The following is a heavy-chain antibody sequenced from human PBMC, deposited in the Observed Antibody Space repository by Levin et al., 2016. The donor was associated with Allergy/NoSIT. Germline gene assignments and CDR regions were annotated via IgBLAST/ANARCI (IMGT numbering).Heavy chain of an antibody. D-gene: IGHD3-9*01. V-gene: IGHV4-4*02. CDR3: ARDRAARYYDILTGYYMGGTGYFDY. J-gene: IGHJ4*02. Sequence: VRQAPGKGLEWIGEIYHSGSTNYNPSLKSRVTISVDKSKKQFSLKLSSVTAADTAVYYCARDRAARYYDILTGYYMGGTGYFDYWGQGTLVTVSS. CDR2: IYHSGST.